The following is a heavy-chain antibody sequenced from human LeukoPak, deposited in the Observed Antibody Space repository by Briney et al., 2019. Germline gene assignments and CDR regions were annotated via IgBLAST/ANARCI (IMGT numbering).Heavy chain of an antibody. J-gene: IGHJ4*02. D-gene: IGHD2-2*01. V-gene: IGHV3-66*01. CDR1: GFTVSSNY. CDR2: IYSGGST. CDR3: ARWGSTSCYDY. Sequence: GGPLRLSCAASGFTVSSNYMSWVRQAPGKGLEWVSVIYSGGSTYYAGSVKGRFTISRDNSKNTLFLQMGSLRADDMAVYYCARWGSTSCYDYWGQGTLVTVSS.